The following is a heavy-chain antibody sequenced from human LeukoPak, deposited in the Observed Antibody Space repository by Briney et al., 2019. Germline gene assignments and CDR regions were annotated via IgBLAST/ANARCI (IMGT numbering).Heavy chain of an antibody. Sequence: GSLRLSCVASGFTFSRYWMHWVRQAPGKELVWVSRISSDHSSTNYADSVKGRFTVSRDNAKNTLYLQMNNLRAEDTALYYCARPSEDYGDYGGYFDSWGQGTLVTVSS. D-gene: IGHD4-17*01. CDR1: GFTFSRYW. V-gene: IGHV3-74*01. J-gene: IGHJ4*02. CDR2: ISSDHSST. CDR3: ARPSEDYGDYGGYFDS.